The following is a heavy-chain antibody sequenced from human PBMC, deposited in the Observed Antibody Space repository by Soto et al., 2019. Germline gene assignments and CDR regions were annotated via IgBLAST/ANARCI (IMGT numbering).Heavy chain of an antibody. V-gene: IGHV6-1*01. J-gene: IGHJ5*01. D-gene: IGHD2-8*01. Sequence: SQTLTLTCAISGDSVSTNSATGDWIRQSPSRGLEWLGRTYYRSKWFSDYAVSVKGRISINPDTSNNQFSLQLNSVTPDDTAVYYCARLIGNSWLDSWGQGTLVTVSS. CDR3: ARLIGNSWLDS. CDR2: TYYRSKWFS. CDR1: GDSVSTNSAT.